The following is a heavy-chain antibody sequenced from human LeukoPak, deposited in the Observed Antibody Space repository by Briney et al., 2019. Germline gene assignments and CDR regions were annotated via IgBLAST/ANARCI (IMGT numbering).Heavy chain of an antibody. V-gene: IGHV3-30-3*01. CDR3: ARGRYYDSSSYYSPFDY. CDR1: GFTFSSYA. J-gene: IGHJ4*02. Sequence: PGGSLRLSCAASGFTFSSYAMHWVRQAPGKGLEWVAVISYDGSNKYYADSVKGRFTISRDNSKNTLYLQMNSLRADDTAVYYCARGRYYDSSSYYSPFDYWGQGTLVTVSS. D-gene: IGHD3-22*01. CDR2: ISYDGSNK.